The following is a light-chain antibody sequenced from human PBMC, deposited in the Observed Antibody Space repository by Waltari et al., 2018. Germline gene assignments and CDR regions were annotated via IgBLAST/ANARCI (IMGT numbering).Light chain of an antibody. CDR3: QQYDGEVLT. CDR2: GAS. J-gene: IGKJ4*01. Sequence: EIVLTQSPGTLSLSPGERATPSCRASQSVSRNYLNWYPQKGGQAPRLLIQGASIRATGIPGRFSGSGAGTDFTLTISRLEPEDFAVYYCQQYDGEVLTFGGGAKVEI. CDR1: QSVSRNY. V-gene: IGKV3-20*01.